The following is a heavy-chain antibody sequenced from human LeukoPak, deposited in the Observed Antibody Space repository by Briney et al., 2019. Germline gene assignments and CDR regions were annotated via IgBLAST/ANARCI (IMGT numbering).Heavy chain of an antibody. CDR2: INPNSGGT. CDR3: ARILTSGSYTRY. CDR1: GYTLTGYY. J-gene: IGHJ4*02. V-gene: IGHV1-2*02. D-gene: IGHD1-26*01. Sequence: GASVKVSCKASGYTLTGYYMHWVRQAPGQGLEWMGWINPNSGGTNYAKKLQGRVTMTTDTSTSTAYMELRSLRSDETAVHYCARILTSGSYTRYWGQGTLVTVSS.